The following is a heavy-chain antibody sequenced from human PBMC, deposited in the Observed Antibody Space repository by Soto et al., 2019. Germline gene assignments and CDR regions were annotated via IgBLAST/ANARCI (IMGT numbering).Heavy chain of an antibody. V-gene: IGHV3-30*18. CDR2: LLYDAREK. J-gene: IGHJ4*02. D-gene: IGHD6-6*01. Sequence: GASLRLSCAASGFTFSKYGMHCVRQAPGEGLDCVAVLLYDAREKWFADSVKGRFTISRDNSENTLYLQMNSLRAEGPAMYYCAKDPEYRTSSLRNYFEYWGQGT. CDR3: AKDPEYRTSSLRNYFEY. CDR1: GFTFSKYG.